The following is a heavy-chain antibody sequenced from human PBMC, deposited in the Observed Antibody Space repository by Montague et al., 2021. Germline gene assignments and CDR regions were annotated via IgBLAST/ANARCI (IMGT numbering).Heavy chain of an antibody. CDR2: IYYSGNS. J-gene: IGHJ5*02. CDR1: GASITSNIYY. Sequence: SETLSLTCTVSGASITSNIYYWGWIRQSPGKGLEWIGSIYYSGNSFYQPSLKSRITMAVDTSKNQFSLELNSVTAADTAIYYCARVFSSWYVGWFDPWGQGTLVTVSS. CDR3: ARVFSSWYVGWFDP. V-gene: IGHV4-39*01. D-gene: IGHD6-13*01.